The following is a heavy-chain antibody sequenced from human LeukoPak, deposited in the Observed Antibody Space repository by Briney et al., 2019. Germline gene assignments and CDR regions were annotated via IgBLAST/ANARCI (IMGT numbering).Heavy chain of an antibody. Sequence: GGSLRLSXAASGFTVSSNYMSWVRQAPGKGLEWVSVIYSGGSTYYADSVKGRFTISRDNSKNTLYLQMNSLRAEDTAVYYCARAGYCSGGSCSFTYYFDYWGQRTLVTVSS. CDR2: IYSGGST. CDR3: ARAGYCSGGSCSFTYYFDY. CDR1: GFTVSSNY. J-gene: IGHJ4*02. D-gene: IGHD2-15*01. V-gene: IGHV3-66*02.